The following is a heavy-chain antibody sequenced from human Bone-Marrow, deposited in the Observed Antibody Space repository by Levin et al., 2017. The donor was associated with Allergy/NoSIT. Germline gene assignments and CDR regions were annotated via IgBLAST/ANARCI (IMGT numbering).Heavy chain of an antibody. CDR1: GYSFSSYW. CDR3: ARGDYVSVLGVFDL. Sequence: NSGGSLRLSCTGSGYSFSSYWIGWVRQMSGKGLEWMGIMYPGDSTTRYSPSFQGQVTMSVDTSVNTAYLQWSSLQASDTAMYYCARGDYVSVLGVFDLWGQGTMVTVSS. J-gene: IGHJ3*01. V-gene: IGHV5-51*01. CDR2: MYPGDSTT. D-gene: IGHD4-17*01.